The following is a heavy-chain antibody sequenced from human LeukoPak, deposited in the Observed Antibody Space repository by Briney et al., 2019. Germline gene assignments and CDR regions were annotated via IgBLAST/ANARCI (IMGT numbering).Heavy chain of an antibody. D-gene: IGHD6-13*01. CDR1: GFTFSSHW. CDR3: ASPHSSSWYAVDY. CDR2: INSDGSSI. J-gene: IGHJ4*02. V-gene: IGHV3-74*01. Sequence: GGSLRLSCAASGFTFSSHWMHWVRQAPGKGLVWVSRINSDGSSISYADSVKGRFTISRDNAKNTLYLQMNSLRAEDTAVYYCASPHSSSWYAVDYWGQGTLVTVSS.